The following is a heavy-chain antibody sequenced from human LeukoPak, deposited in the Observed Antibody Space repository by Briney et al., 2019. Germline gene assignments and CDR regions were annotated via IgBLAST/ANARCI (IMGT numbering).Heavy chain of an antibody. CDR3: AKAWDSYGYAHYYGMDV. CDR2: ISWNSGSI. J-gene: IGHJ6*02. D-gene: IGHD5-18*01. CDR1: GFTFDDYA. Sequence: PGRSLRLSCAASGFTFDDYAMHWVRQAPGKGLAWVSGISWNSGSIGYADSVKGRFTISRDNAKNSLYLQMNSLRAEDTALYYCAKAWDSYGYAHYYGMDVWGQGTTVTVSS. V-gene: IGHV3-9*01.